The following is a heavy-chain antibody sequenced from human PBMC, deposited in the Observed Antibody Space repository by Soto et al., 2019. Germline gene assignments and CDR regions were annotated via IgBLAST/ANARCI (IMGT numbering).Heavy chain of an antibody. Sequence: GGSLRLSCAASGFTFSSYAMSWVRQAPGKGLEWVSAISGSGGSTYYADSVKGRFTISRDNSKNTLYLQMNSLRAEDTAVYYCAKDPRSSSWYKLPAFYWGQGTLVTVSS. J-gene: IGHJ4*02. V-gene: IGHV3-23*01. CDR1: GFTFSSYA. D-gene: IGHD6-13*01. CDR3: AKDPRSSSWYKLPAFY. CDR2: ISGSGGST.